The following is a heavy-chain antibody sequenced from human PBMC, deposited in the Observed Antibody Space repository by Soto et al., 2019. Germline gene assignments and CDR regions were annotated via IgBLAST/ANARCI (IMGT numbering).Heavy chain of an antibody. V-gene: IGHV3-33*01. D-gene: IGHD4-17*01. CDR2: IWYDGSNK. J-gene: IGHJ4*02. Sequence: PGGSLRLSCAASGFTFSSYGMHWVRQAPGKGLEWVAVIWYDGSNKYYADSVKGRFTISRDNSKNTLYLQMNSLRAEDTAVYYCARDGDPVTHFDYWGQGTLVTVSS. CDR3: ARDGDPVTHFDY. CDR1: GFTFSSYG.